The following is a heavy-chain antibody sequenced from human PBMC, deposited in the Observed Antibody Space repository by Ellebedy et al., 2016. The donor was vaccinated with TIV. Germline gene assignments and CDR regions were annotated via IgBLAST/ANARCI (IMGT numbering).Heavy chain of an antibody. J-gene: IGHJ4*02. CDR3: ARESGRRRSWDNDY. D-gene: IGHD3-10*01. Sequence: GESLKISCAASGFVFSDYALSWVRQAPGKGLEWVSTISDSGGNTHFPDSVKGRFTISRDNSRNTVYLQMNNLRAEDTAVYYCARESGRRRSWDNDYWGQGTLVTVSS. CDR1: GFVFSDYA. V-gene: IGHV3-23*01. CDR2: ISDSGGNT.